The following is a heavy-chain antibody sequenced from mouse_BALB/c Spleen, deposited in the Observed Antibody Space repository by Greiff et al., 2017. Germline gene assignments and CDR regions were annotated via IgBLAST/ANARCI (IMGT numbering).Heavy chain of an antibody. CDR1: GFTFSDYY. CDR3: ARGDGTRKNFDY. V-gene: IGHV5-4*02. D-gene: IGHD3-3*01. J-gene: IGHJ2*01. Sequence: EVMLVESGGGLVKPGGSLKLSCAASGFTFSDYYMYWVRQTPEKRLEWVATISDGGSYTYYPDSVKGRFTISRDNAKNNLYLQMSSLKSEDTAMYYCARGDGTRKNFDYWGQGTTLTVSS. CDR2: ISDGGSYT.